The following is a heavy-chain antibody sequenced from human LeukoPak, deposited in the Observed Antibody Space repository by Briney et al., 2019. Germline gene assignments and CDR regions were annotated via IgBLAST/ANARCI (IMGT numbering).Heavy chain of an antibody. J-gene: IGHJ4*02. Sequence: GGSLRLSCEASGFTINTCAMSWVHQAPGKGLEWVSAISESGSGTYYADSVKGRFTISRDNSKNTLYLQMNSLRVDDTALYYCAKGVFGVNRAFDYWGQGTLVTVSS. V-gene: IGHV3-23*01. CDR2: ISESGSGT. CDR3: AKGVFGVNRAFDY. CDR1: GFTINTCA. D-gene: IGHD3-3*01.